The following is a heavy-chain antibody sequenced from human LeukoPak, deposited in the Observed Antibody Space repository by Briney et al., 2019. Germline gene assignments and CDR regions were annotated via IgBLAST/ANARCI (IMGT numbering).Heavy chain of an antibody. Sequence: GGSLRLSCAASGFTVSSNYMSWVRQAPGKGLEWVSAISGSGGSTYYADSVKGRFTISRDNSKNTLYLQMNSLRAEDTAVYYCAKVTRPIVVVPAAIGYFDYWGQGTLVTVSS. CDR2: ISGSGGST. D-gene: IGHD2-2*01. CDR3: AKVTRPIVVVPAAIGYFDY. J-gene: IGHJ4*02. CDR1: GFTVSSNY. V-gene: IGHV3-23*01.